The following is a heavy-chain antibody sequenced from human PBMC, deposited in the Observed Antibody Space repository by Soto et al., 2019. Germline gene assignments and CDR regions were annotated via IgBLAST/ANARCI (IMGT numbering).Heavy chain of an antibody. CDR2: IYSGGST. CDR1: GFTVSSNY. V-gene: IGHV3-66*01. D-gene: IGHD2-2*01. CDR3: ASPVVVPAAYDAFDI. J-gene: IGHJ3*02. Sequence: GGSLRLSCAASGFTVSSNYMSWVRQAPGKGLEWVSAIYSGGSTYYADSVKGRFTISRDNSKNTLYLQMNSLRAEDTAVYYCASPVVVPAAYDAFDIWGQGTMVTVSS.